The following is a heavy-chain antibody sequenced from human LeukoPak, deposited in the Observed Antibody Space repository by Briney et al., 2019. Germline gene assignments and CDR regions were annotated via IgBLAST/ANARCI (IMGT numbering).Heavy chain of an antibody. D-gene: IGHD3-22*01. J-gene: IGHJ4*02. Sequence: PSETLSLTCTVSGVSISSGDYYWSWIRQPPGKGLEWIGYIYYSGSTYYNPSLKSRVTISVDTSKNQFSLKLSSVTAADTAVYYCARAYDSSGYYWCWGQGTLVTVSS. CDR1: GVSISSGDYY. CDR2: IYYSGST. V-gene: IGHV4-30-4*01. CDR3: ARAYDSSGYYWC.